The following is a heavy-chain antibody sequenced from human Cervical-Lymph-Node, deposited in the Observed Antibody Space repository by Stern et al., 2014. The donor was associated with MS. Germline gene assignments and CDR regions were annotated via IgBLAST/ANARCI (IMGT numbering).Heavy chain of an antibody. J-gene: IGHJ4*02. D-gene: IGHD3-22*01. CDR3: ARGAEYYYDSSGYYYGLGY. CDR1: GGTFSSYA. V-gene: IGHV1-69*01. CDR2: IIPIFGTA. Sequence: VQLGQSGAEVKKPGSSVKVSCKASGGTFSSYAISWVRQAPGQGLEWMGGIIPIFGTANYAQKFQGRVTITADESTSTAYMELSSLRSEDTAVYYCARGAEYYYDSSGYYYGLGYWGQGTLVTVSS.